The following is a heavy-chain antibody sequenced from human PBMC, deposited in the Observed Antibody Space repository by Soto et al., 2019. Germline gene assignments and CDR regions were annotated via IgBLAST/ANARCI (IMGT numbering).Heavy chain of an antibody. J-gene: IGHJ6*02. CDR2: VTGSGDST. V-gene: IGHV3-23*01. CDR1: GFTLSTYA. D-gene: IGHD2-2*01. Sequence: EEKLLESGGGLVQPGGSLRLSCAASGFTLSTYAMTWVRRAPGKGLEWVSAVTGSGDSTYYADSVKGRFTISRDSSKNTVYLQMSSLRVEDTAIYYCAKSPIVHRFCVSPFCYAKNYYGMDVWGQGTTVIVSS. CDR3: AKSPIVHRFCVSPFCYAKNYYGMDV.